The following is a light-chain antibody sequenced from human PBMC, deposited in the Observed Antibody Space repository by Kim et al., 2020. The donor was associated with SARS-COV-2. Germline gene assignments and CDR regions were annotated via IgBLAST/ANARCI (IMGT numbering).Light chain of an antibody. J-gene: IGKJ2*01. V-gene: IGKV3-20*01. CDR3: QQYGSSQVT. CDR1: QSVSSSY. CDR2: GAS. Sequence: LSPGERATLSCRASQSVSSSYLAWYQQKPGQAPRLLIYGASSRATGIPDRFSGSGSGTDFTLTISRLEPEDFAVYYCQQYGSSQVTFGQGTKLEI.